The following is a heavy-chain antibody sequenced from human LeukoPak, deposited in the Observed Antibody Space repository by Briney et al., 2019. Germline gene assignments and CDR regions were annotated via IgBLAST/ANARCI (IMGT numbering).Heavy chain of an antibody. CDR3: ASTSSYANFDY. J-gene: IGHJ4*02. Sequence: SETLSLTCTVSGDSISSYFWSWIRQPPGKGLEWIGYIYYSGSTNYNPSLKSRVTISVDMSKNQFSLKLTSVTAADTAVYYCASTSSYANFDYWGQGTLVTVSS. V-gene: IGHV4-59*01. CDR2: IYYSGST. D-gene: IGHD2-2*01. CDR1: GDSISSYF.